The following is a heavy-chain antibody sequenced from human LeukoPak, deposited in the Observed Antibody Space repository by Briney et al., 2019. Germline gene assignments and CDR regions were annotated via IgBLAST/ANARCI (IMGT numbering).Heavy chain of an antibody. CDR3: AKDLYPVLRYFDWLSDY. Sequence: GRSLRLSCAASGFTFSSYGMHLVRQAPGKGLEWVAVISYDGSNKYYADSVKGRFTISRDNSKNTLYLQMNSLRAEDTAVYYCAKDLYPVLRYFDWLSDYWGQGTLVTVSS. V-gene: IGHV3-30*18. D-gene: IGHD3-9*01. CDR1: GFTFSSYG. J-gene: IGHJ4*02. CDR2: ISYDGSNK.